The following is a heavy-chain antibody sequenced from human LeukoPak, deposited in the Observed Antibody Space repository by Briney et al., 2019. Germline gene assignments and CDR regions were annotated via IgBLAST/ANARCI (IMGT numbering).Heavy chain of an antibody. J-gene: IGHJ4*02. CDR3: ARDWGAYYDSSSYSLYFDS. D-gene: IGHD3-22*01. Sequence: GGSLRLSCAASGFIFTNYAIHWVRQAPGKGLEWVAVISYDGSRTVYADSVKGRFTISRDNSKTTVFLQMNSLRPEDTAIYYCARDWGAYYDSSSYSLYFDSWGQGTLVTVSS. CDR2: ISYDGSRT. CDR1: GFIFTNYA. V-gene: IGHV3-30-3*01.